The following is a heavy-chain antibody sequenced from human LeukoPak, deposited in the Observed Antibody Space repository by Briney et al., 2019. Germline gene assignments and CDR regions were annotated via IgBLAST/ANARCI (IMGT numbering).Heavy chain of an antibody. J-gene: IGHJ4*02. CDR1: GFTFGDYA. D-gene: IGHD2-2*01. CDR3: TRDRKRLGYCSSTSCYGFDY. V-gene: IGHV3-49*04. CDR2: IRSKAYGGTT. Sequence: GGSLRLSCTASGFTFGDYAMSWVRQAPGKGLEGVGFIRSKAYGGTTEYAASVKGRFTISRDDGKSIAYVQMNRLKTEDTAAYYCTRDRKRLGYCSSTSCYGFDYWGQGTLVTVSS.